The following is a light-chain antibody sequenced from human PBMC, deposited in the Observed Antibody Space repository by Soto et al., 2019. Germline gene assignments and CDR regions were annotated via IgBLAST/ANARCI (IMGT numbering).Light chain of an antibody. V-gene: IGKV3-11*01. CDR2: DAS. Sequence: EIVLTQSPAILSLSPGERATLSCRASQSVSSYLAWYQQKPGQAPRLLIYDASTRATGIPARFSGSGSGTDFTLTISSLESEDFAVYYCQQRSNWPPWTFGQGTKVEIK. CDR3: QQRSNWPPWT. CDR1: QSVSSY. J-gene: IGKJ1*01.